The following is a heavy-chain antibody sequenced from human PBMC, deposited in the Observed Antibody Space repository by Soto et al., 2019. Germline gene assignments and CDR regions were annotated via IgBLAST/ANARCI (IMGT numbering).Heavy chain of an antibody. D-gene: IGHD2-15*01. CDR2: ISDSGGST. J-gene: IGHJ4*02. CDR1: GITLRNYA. CDR3: AKAEVVAASYFDY. V-gene: IGHV3-23*01. Sequence: EVQLLESGGGLVQPGESLRLSCAASGITLRNYAMSWVRQVPGKGLEWVSVISDSGGSTYYADSVKGRFTISRDNSKNTMYLQMNSLRAEDTAVYYCAKAEVVAASYFDYWGQGTLVIVSS.